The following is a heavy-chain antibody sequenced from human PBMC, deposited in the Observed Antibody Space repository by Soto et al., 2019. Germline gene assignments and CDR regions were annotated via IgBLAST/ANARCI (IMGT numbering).Heavy chain of an antibody. CDR3: AKERVVVPAASIDY. CDR1: GFTFSSYA. Sequence: GGSLRLSCAASGFTFSSYAMSWVRQAPGKGLEWVSGIRGSGGSTNYADSVKGRFTISRDNSKNTLYLQMNSLRAEDTAVYYCAKERVVVPAASIDYWGQGTLVTVSS. D-gene: IGHD2-2*01. CDR2: IRGSGGST. V-gene: IGHV3-23*01. J-gene: IGHJ4*02.